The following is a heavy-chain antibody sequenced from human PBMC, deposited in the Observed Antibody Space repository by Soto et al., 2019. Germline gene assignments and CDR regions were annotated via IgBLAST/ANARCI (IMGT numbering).Heavy chain of an antibody. CDR3: ASKGLYYYDSSGYSLSYYYGMDV. D-gene: IGHD3-22*01. CDR2: IKQDGSEK. V-gene: IGHV3-7*03. Sequence: EVQLVESGGGLVQPGGSLRLSCAASGFTFSSYWMSWVRQAPGKGLEWVANIKQDGSEKYYVDSVKGRFTISRDNAKNSLYLLMNSLRAEDTAVYYCASKGLYYYDSSGYSLSYYYGMDVWGQGTTVTVSS. J-gene: IGHJ6*02. CDR1: GFTFSSYW.